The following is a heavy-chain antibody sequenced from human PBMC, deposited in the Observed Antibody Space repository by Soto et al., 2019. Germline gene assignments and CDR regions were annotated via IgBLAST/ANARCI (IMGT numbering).Heavy chain of an antibody. CDR2: IYYSGST. D-gene: IGHD3-3*01. CDR3: ARGVLYYDFWSGYFRRETIVLADGDHSPSWSVNPSNWFDP. Sequence: SETLSLTCTVSGGSISSGGYYWSWIRQHPGKGLEWIGYIYYSGSTYYNPSLKSRVTISVDTSKNQFSLKLSSVTAADTAVYYCARGVLYYDFWSGYFRRETIVLADGDHSPSWSVNPSNWFDPWGQGTLVTVSS. J-gene: IGHJ5*02. V-gene: IGHV4-31*03. CDR1: GGSISSGGYY.